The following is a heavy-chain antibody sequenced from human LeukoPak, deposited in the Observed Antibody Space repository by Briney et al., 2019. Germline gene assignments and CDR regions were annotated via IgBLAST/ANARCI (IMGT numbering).Heavy chain of an antibody. CDR1: GFIFSNAW. CDR2: IKSKTEGGTT. Sequence: GGSPRLSCAASGFIFSNAWMNWVRQAPGKGLEWVGRIKSKTEGGTTGYAAPVKGRFTISRDDSQNTVDLQISSLTAEDTAMYFCTTTYIVASTRKFGDYWGQGTLVVVSS. D-gene: IGHD5-12*01. J-gene: IGHJ4*02. V-gene: IGHV3-15*01. CDR3: TTTYIVASTRKFGDY.